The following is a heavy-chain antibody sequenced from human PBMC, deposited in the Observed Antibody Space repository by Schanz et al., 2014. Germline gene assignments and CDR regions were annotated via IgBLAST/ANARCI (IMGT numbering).Heavy chain of an antibody. J-gene: IGHJ2*01. D-gene: IGHD1-1*01. V-gene: IGHV4-61*02. CDR3: ARDTTWRLDL. Sequence: QVQLQQWGAGLVKPSQTLSLTCTVSGGSIRSGTYYWSWIRQPAGKALEWVGRVFPNGITNYNPSLKSRVPISLDTSNNHFSLTLTSLTAADTAVYYCARDTTWRLDLWGRGTLVAVSS. CDR2: VFPNGIT. CDR1: GGSIRSGTYY.